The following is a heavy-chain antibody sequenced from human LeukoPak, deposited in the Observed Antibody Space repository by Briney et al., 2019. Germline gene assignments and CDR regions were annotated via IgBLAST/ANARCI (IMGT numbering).Heavy chain of an antibody. J-gene: IGHJ4*02. CDR2: INPNSGGT. CDR3: AILPGYCSSTSCYAKGGFDY. CDR1: GYTFTGYY. D-gene: IGHD2-2*03. V-gene: IGHV1-2*02. Sequence: ASVEVSCKASGYTFTGYYMHWVRQAPGQGLEWMGWINPNSGGTNYAQKFQGRVTMTRDTSISTAYMELSRLRSDDTAVYYCAILPGYCSSTSCYAKGGFDYWGQGTLVTVSS.